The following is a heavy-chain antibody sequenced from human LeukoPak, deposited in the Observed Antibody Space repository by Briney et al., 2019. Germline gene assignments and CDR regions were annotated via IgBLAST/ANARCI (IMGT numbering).Heavy chain of an antibody. CDR1: GGSISSSDYY. CDR2: IYYNGNT. Sequence: SETLSLTCTVSGGSISSSDYYWGWIRQPPGERLEWIGTIYYNGNTYYNPSLQSRVIISVDTSKNQFSLKLTSVTAPDTAVYYCARTVGTHRFDYWGQGIQVTVSS. D-gene: IGHD4-23*01. V-gene: IGHV4-39*01. J-gene: IGHJ4*02. CDR3: ARTVGTHRFDY.